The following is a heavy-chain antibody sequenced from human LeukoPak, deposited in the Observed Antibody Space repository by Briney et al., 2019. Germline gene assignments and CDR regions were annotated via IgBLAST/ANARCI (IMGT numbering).Heavy chain of an antibody. Sequence: GRPLRLSCAASGFTFSSYAMHWVRQAPGKGLEWVAVISYDGSNKYYADSVKGRFTISRDNSKNTLYLQMNSLRAEDTAVYYCASCSNPLAAGTDPYYYYGMDVWGQGTTVTVSS. J-gene: IGHJ6*02. V-gene: IGHV3-30-3*01. CDR1: GFTFSSYA. CDR2: ISYDGSNK. CDR3: ASCSNPLAAGTDPYYYYGMDV. D-gene: IGHD6-13*01.